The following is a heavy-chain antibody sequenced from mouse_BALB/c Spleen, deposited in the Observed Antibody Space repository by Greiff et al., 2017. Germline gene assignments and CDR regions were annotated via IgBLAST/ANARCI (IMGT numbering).Heavy chain of an antibody. Sequence: DVMLVESGGGLVQPGGSLKLSCAASGFTFSSYGMSWVRQTPDKRLELVATINSNGGSTYYPDSVKGRFTISRDNAKNTLYLQMSSLKSEDTAMYYCAREDYYGSYYFDYWGQGTTLTVSS. CDR3: AREDYYGSYYFDY. V-gene: IGHV5-6-3*01. CDR2: INSNGGST. J-gene: IGHJ2*01. D-gene: IGHD1-2*01. CDR1: GFTFSSYG.